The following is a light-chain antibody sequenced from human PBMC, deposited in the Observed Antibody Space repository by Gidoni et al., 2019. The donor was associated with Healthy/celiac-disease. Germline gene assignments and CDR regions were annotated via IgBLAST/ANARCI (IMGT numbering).Light chain of an antibody. CDR3: QQYYSTPLT. V-gene: IGKV4-1*01. Sequence: DIVTTPPPVSLAVSLGERATINCKSSQSVLYSSNNTIYLAWYQQKPGQPPKLLISWASTRESGVPDRFSGSGSGTDFTLTISSLQAEDVAVYYCQQYYSTPLTFGGGTKVEIK. CDR1: QSVLYSSNNTIY. J-gene: IGKJ4*01. CDR2: WAS.